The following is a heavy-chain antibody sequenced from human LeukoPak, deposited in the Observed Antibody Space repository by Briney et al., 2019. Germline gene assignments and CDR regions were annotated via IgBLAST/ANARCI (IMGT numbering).Heavy chain of an antibody. J-gene: IGHJ4*02. D-gene: IGHD3-10*01. CDR3: ATSGSMVRGVTTDY. Sequence: PGGSLRLSCAASGFTLSSHGMHWVRQAPGKGLEWVAGMWYDGSNKYYADSVKGRFTISRDNSKNTLYLQMNSLRAEDTAVYYCATSGSMVRGVTTDYWGQGTLVTVSS. CDR2: MWYDGSNK. CDR1: GFTLSSHG. V-gene: IGHV3-30*02.